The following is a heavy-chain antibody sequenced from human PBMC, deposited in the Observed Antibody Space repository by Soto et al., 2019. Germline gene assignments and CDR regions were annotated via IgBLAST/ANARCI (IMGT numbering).Heavy chain of an antibody. CDR3: ARDPSYYGMDV. J-gene: IGHJ6*02. CDR1: GYTFTNYA. V-gene: IGHV1-3*01. Sequence: ASVKVSCKASGYTFTNYAMHWVRQAPGQRLEWMGWINAGNGNTKYSQKFQGRVTITRDTSASTAYMELSSLRSEDTAVYYCARDPSYYGMDVWGQGNTVTISS. CDR2: INAGNGNT.